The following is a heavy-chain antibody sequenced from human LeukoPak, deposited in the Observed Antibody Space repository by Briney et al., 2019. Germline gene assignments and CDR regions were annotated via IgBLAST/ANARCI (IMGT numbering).Heavy chain of an antibody. D-gene: IGHD1-26*01. CDR2: ISGSGGST. Sequence: PGGSLRPSCAASGFTFDDYAMHWVRQAPGKGLEWVSAISGSGGSTYYADSVKGRFTISRDNSKNTLYLQMNSLRAEDTAVYYCASYSGSSRGLFDYWGQGTLVTVSS. CDR3: ASYSGSSRGLFDY. V-gene: IGHV3-23*01. CDR1: GFTFDDYA. J-gene: IGHJ4*02.